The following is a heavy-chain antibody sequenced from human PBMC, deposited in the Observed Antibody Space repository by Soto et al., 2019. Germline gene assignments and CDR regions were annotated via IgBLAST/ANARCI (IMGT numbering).Heavy chain of an antibody. CDR3: ASGLYSTPPVSRNYSCGKDV. CDR2: IYPGDSDT. J-gene: IGHJ6*02. Sequence: PGESLKISCTGSGYSFTSYWIGWLRQMPGKGLEWMGIIYPGDSDTRYSPSFQGQVTISADKSISTAYLQCSSLKAPDTLWYYCASGLYSTPPVSRNYSCGKDVWGQGTTVSVSS. CDR1: GYSFTSYW. V-gene: IGHV5-51*01. D-gene: IGHD6-13*01.